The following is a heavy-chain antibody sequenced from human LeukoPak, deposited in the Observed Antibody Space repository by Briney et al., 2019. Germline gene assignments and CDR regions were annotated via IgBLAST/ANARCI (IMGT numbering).Heavy chain of an antibody. D-gene: IGHD6-13*01. CDR1: GFIFSNYA. CDR2: ISGSGDTT. Sequence: GGSLRLSCATSGFIFSNYAVNWVRQAPGKGLEWVSIISGSGDTTYYADSVKGRFTISRDNSKNTLYLQMNSLRAEDTAVYYCAKDSSSWYAIYYYYYYMDVWGKGTTVTISS. V-gene: IGHV3-23*01. J-gene: IGHJ6*03. CDR3: AKDSSSWYAIYYYYYYMDV.